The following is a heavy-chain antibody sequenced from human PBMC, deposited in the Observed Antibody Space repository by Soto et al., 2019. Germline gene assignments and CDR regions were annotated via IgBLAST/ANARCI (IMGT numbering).Heavy chain of an antibody. Sequence: EVQLLDSGGGLVQPGGSLRLSCAASGFTFSTYAMGWVRQAPGTGLEWVSTFTGGGRTFYADFVKGRFTISRDNSKNTLYLQMNSLRADDTAVYYCAKGNQGSDWGQGTLVTVSS. CDR2: FTGGGRT. CDR3: AKGNQGSD. J-gene: IGHJ4*02. CDR1: GFTFSTYA. V-gene: IGHV3-23*01.